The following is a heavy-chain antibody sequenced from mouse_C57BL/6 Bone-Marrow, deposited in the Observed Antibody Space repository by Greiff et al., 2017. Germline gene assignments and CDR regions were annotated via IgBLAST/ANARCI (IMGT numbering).Heavy chain of an antibody. CDR1: GYTFTSYG. V-gene: IGHV1-81*01. CDR3: EHYYGSSAWYVDV. J-gene: IGHJ1*03. D-gene: IGHD1-1*01. Sequence: LVESGAELARPGASVKLSCKASGYTFTSYGISWVKQRTGQGLEWIGEIYPRSGNTYYNEKFKGKATLTADKSSSTAYMELRSLTSEDSAVYFCEHYYGSSAWYVDVWGTGTTVTVSS. CDR2: IYPRSGNT.